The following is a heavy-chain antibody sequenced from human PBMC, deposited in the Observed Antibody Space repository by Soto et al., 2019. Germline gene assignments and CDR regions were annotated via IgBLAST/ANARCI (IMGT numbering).Heavy chain of an antibody. Sequence: QVQLVESGGGVVQPGRSLRLSCAASGFTFSSYGTQWVRQAPGKGLEWVAVIWHDGSNQYYADSVKGRFTVSRDNSKNTLYLQLNSLRVEDTAVYYCARERGQIDYWGQGTLVTVSS. J-gene: IGHJ4*02. V-gene: IGHV3-33*01. CDR3: ARERGQIDY. CDR1: GFTFSSYG. CDR2: IWHDGSNQ.